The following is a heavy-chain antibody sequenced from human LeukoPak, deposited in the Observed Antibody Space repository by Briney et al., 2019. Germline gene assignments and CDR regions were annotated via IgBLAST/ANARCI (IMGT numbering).Heavy chain of an antibody. CDR2: LYYSGST. J-gene: IGHJ4*02. CDR3: ARISGYDQNDY. D-gene: IGHD5-12*01. CDR1: GGSISTSSYY. V-gene: IGHV4-39*01. Sequence: PSETLSLTCTVSGGSISTSSYYWGWIRQPPRKGLEWIGSLYYSGSTYYNPSLKSRGTISVDTSKNQFSLKLSSVTAADTAVYYCARISGYDQNDYWGQGTLVTVSS.